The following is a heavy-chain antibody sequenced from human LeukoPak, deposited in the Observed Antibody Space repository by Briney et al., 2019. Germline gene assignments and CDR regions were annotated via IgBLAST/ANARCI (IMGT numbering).Heavy chain of an antibody. Sequence: SETLSLTCAVYGGSFSGYCCSWIRQPPGKGLEWIGEINHSGSTNYNPSLKSRVTISVDTSKNQFSLKLSSVTAADTAVYYCARWGYTNGWYYFENWGQGTLVTVSS. CDR2: INHSGST. CDR3: ARWGYTNGWYYFEN. CDR1: GGSFSGYC. D-gene: IGHD6-19*01. J-gene: IGHJ4*02. V-gene: IGHV4-34*01.